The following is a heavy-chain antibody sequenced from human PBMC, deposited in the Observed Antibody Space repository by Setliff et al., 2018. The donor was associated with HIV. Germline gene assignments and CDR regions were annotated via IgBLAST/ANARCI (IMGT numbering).Heavy chain of an antibody. Sequence: PSETLSLTCVVSGYSISSNDWWGWIRQSPGKGLEWIGHIYYSGSIYYNPSLKSRVTMSVDTSKNQFSLNLSSVTAADTAVYYCARDITEGFFLERASEFWGQGTLVTVSS. J-gene: IGHJ4*02. CDR3: ARDITEGFFLERASEF. CDR1: GYSISSNDW. V-gene: IGHV4-28*03. CDR2: IYYSGSI. D-gene: IGHD3-3*01.